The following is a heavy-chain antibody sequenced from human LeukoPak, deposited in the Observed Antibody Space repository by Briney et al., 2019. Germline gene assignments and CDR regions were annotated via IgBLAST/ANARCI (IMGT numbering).Heavy chain of an antibody. CDR3: TKDSSDYYRFDY. J-gene: IGHJ4*02. CDR1: GFSFEDYA. Sequence: GGSLRLFCGASGFSFEDYAMHWVRQAPGKGLEWVSYISWNSGSRGYADSVKGRFTISRDNAKNSLYLQMNSLRAEDTALYYCTKDSSDYYRFDYWGQGTLVTVSS. D-gene: IGHD3-22*01. V-gene: IGHV3-9*01. CDR2: ISWNSGSR.